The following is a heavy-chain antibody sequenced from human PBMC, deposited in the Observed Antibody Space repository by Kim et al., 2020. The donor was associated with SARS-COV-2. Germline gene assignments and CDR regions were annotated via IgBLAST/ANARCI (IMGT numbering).Heavy chain of an antibody. D-gene: IGHD3-9*01. Sequence: SETLSLTCAVYGGSFSGYYWSWIRQPPGKGLEWIGEINHSGSTNYNPSLKSRVTISVDTSKNQFSLKLSSVTAADTAVYYCAGGAAIELRYFDWSIRDHNWFDPWGQGTLVTVSS. J-gene: IGHJ5*02. CDR2: INHSGST. V-gene: IGHV4-34*01. CDR1: GGSFSGYY. CDR3: AGGAAIELRYFDWSIRDHNWFDP.